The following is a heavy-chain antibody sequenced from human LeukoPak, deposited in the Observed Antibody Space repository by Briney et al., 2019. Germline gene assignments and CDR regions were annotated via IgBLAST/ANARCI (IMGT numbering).Heavy chain of an antibody. J-gene: IGHJ4*02. CDR2: ISGSGGST. V-gene: IGHV3-23*01. CDR1: GFTFSSYA. Sequence: GGSLRLSCAASGFTFSSYAMSWVRQAPGKGLEWVSTISGSGGSTFYADSGKGRFTISRDNSKNTLYLQMNSLRAEDTAVYFCVRDIEAVGATKVFLDYWGQGTLVTVSS. D-gene: IGHD1-26*01. CDR3: VRDIEAVGATKVFLDY.